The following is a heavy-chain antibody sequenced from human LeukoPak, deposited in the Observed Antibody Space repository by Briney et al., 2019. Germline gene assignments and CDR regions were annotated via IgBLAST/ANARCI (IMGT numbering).Heavy chain of an antibody. CDR3: ARGSGSPSFRFDY. V-gene: IGHV4-59*01. D-gene: IGHD3-10*01. CDR2: IYYSGST. CDR1: GGSISSYY. Sequence: SETLSLTCTVSGGSISSYYWSWIRQPPGKGLEWIGYIYYSGSTNYNPSLKSRVTISVDTSKNQFSLKLSSVTAVDTAVYYCARGSGSPSFRFDYWGQGTLVTVSS. J-gene: IGHJ4*02.